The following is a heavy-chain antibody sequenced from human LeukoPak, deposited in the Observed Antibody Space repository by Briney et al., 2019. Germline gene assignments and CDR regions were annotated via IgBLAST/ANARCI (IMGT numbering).Heavy chain of an antibody. CDR3: AKVPTVTTLAYFDY. CDR1: GGSISSGSYY. J-gene: IGHJ4*02. V-gene: IGHV4-61*02. Sequence: SQTLSLTCTVSGGSISSGSYYWSWIRQPAGKGLEWIGRIYTSGSTNYNPSLKSRVTISVDTSKNQFSLKLSSVTAADTAVYYCAKVPTVTTLAYFDYWGQGTLVTVSS. D-gene: IGHD4-17*01. CDR2: IYTSGST.